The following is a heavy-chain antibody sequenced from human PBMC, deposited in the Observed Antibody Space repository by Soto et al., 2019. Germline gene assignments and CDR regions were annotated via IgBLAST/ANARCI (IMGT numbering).Heavy chain of an antibody. V-gene: IGHV4-4*07. Sequence: PSETLSLTCTVSGGSISSYYWSWIRQPAGKGLEWIGRIYTSGSTNYNPSLKSRVTMSVDTSKNQFSLKLSSVTAADTAAYYCARDRSSGWYRNYYYYYGMDVWGQGTTVTVSS. J-gene: IGHJ6*02. CDR2: IYTSGST. CDR1: GGSISSYY. CDR3: ARDRSSGWYRNYYYYYGMDV. D-gene: IGHD6-19*01.